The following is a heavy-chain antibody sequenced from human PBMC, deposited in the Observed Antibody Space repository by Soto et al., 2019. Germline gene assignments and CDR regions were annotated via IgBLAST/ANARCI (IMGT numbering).Heavy chain of an antibody. Sequence: QITLKESGPTLVKPTQTLTLTCTYSGFSLTTSGSGLGWIRQRPGKALEWLALISWKDDKRYNLGLESRRTITKDTSKNQVILTLTTVDPVDTAKYFCANRYGGNYYRWYFESWGQGTLVTVSS. CDR3: ANRYGGNYYRWYFES. D-gene: IGHD1-26*01. J-gene: IGHJ4*02. V-gene: IGHV2-5*01. CDR2: ISWKDDK. CDR1: GFSLTTSGSG.